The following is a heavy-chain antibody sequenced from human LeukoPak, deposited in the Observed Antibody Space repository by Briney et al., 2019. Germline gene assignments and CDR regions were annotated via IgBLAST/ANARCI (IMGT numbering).Heavy chain of an antibody. Sequence: SETLSLTCTVSGYSISSGYYWGWIRQPPGKGLEWIGSIYHSGRTFYNPSLKSRVTISVDTSENQFSLKLSSVTAADTAVYYCARSYPDIVVVPAAMNGPGRGYYYYYYMDVWGKGTTVTISS. D-gene: IGHD2-2*01. CDR1: GYSISSGYY. CDR2: IYHSGRT. J-gene: IGHJ6*03. CDR3: ARSYPDIVVVPAAMNGPGRGYYYYYYMDV. V-gene: IGHV4-38-2*02.